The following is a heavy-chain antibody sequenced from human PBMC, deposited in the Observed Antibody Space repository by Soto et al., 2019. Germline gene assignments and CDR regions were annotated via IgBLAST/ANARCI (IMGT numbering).Heavy chain of an antibody. CDR3: XRDKAVADLYYYYGMDV. CDR2: ISSSSSYI. J-gene: IGHJ6*02. V-gene: IGHV3-21*01. D-gene: IGHD6-19*01. CDR1: GFTFSSYS. Sequence: GGSLRLSCAASGFTFSSYSMNWVRQAPGKGLEWVSSISSSSSYIYYADSVKGRFTISRDNAKNSLYLQMNSLRAEDTAVYYCXRDKAVADLYYYYGMDVWGQGTTVTVSS.